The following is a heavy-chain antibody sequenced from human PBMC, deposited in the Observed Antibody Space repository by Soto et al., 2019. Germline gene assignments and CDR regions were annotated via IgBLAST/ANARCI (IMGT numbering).Heavy chain of an antibody. Sequence: SVKVSCKASGGTFSSYAISWVRQAPGQGLEWMGGISPIFGKTNYAQKLQGRVTMTTDTSTSTAYMELRSLRSDDTAVYYCARDRESRYYDFWSGSPRGWFDPWGQGTLVTVSS. J-gene: IGHJ5*02. D-gene: IGHD3-3*01. CDR1: GGTFSSYA. CDR3: ARDRESRYYDFWSGSPRGWFDP. V-gene: IGHV1-69*05. CDR2: ISPIFGKT.